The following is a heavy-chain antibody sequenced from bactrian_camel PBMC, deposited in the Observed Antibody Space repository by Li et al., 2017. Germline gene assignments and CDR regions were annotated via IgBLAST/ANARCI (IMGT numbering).Heavy chain of an antibody. D-gene: IGHD2*01. CDR2: IYTADGST. CDR1: RDDFQ. Sequence: HVQLVESGGGSVQAGGSLRLSCEGSRDDFQAWFRRAAGKEREGVAAIYTADGSTYYADSVKGRFTISKDNRKNTVYLQMNSLKPEDTAMYYCAADSGKPSGGYCYRMTNAEYRYWGQGTQVTVS. V-gene: IGHV3S54*01. J-gene: IGHJ4*01. CDR3: AADSGKPSGGYCYRMTNAEYRY.